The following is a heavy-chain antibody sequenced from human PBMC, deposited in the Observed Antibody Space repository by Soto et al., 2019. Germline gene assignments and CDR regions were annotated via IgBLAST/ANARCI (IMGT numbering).Heavy chain of an antibody. J-gene: IGHJ4*02. Sequence: ASVKVSCKASGYTFTTYAMHWVRQAPGQSLEWMGWITAGNGDTKYSQNFQGRVTITRATSASTAYMELSSLRSEDTAVYYCARDRSKGGQWLVLFFDYWGQGTLVTVSS. CDR1: GYTFTTYA. CDR3: ARDRSKGGQWLVLFFDY. CDR2: ITAGNGDT. D-gene: IGHD6-19*01. V-gene: IGHV1-3*01.